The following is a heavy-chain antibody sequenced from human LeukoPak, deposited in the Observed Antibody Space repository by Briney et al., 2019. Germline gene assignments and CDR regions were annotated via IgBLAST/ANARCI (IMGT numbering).Heavy chain of an antibody. CDR2: ISYDGSNK. J-gene: IGHJ3*02. V-gene: IGHV3-30*19. Sequence: GGSLRLSCAASGFTFSSYGMHWVRQAPGKGLEWVAVISYDGSNKYYADSVKGRFTISRDNSKNTLYLQMNSLRAEDTAVYYCARGWFEYCSGGSCYRFIRKIRSRYDAFDIWGQGTMVTVSS. CDR1: GFTFSSYG. D-gene: IGHD2-15*01. CDR3: ARGWFEYCSGGSCYRFIRKIRSRYDAFDI.